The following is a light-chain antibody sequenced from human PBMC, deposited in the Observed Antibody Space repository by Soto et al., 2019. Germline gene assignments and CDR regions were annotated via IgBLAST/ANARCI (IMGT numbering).Light chain of an antibody. J-gene: IGLJ3*02. CDR1: SGHSNYP. CDR3: QTWGTGWV. V-gene: IGLV4-69*01. CDR2: IKTDGSH. Sequence: QSVLTQSPSASASLGASVKLTCTLSSGHSNYPIAWHQQQPEKSPRYLMNIKTDGSHNKGDGIPDRFSGSSSGAERYLTISSLQSEDEADYYCQTWGTGWVFGGGTQLTVL.